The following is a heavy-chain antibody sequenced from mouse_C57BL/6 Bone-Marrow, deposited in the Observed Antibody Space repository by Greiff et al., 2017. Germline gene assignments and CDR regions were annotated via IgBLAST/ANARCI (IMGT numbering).Heavy chain of an antibody. CDR3: ARSYYYGWGFAY. D-gene: IGHD1-2*01. Sequence: VQLQQSGAELVRPGTSVKMSCKASGYTFTNYWIGWAKQRPGHGLEWIGDIYPGGGYTNYNEKFKGKATLTAAKSSSTAYMQFSSLTSEDSAIYYCARSYYYGWGFAYWGQGTLVTVSA. V-gene: IGHV1-63*01. CDR1: GYTFTNYW. J-gene: IGHJ3*01. CDR2: IYPGGGYT.